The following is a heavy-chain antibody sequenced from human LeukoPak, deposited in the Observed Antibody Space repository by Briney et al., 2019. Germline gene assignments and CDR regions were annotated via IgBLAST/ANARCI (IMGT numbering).Heavy chain of an antibody. Sequence: GESLKISCKGSGYSFTGYWIGWVRQMPGKGLKWMGIIYPGDSDTRYSPSFQGQVTISADKSISTAYLQWSSLKASDTAMYYCARHSIPYDTSTYRYYFDYWGQGTLVTVSS. J-gene: IGHJ4*02. CDR3: ARHSIPYDTSTYRYYFDY. CDR1: GYSFTGYW. V-gene: IGHV5-51*01. CDR2: IYPGDSDT. D-gene: IGHD3-9*01.